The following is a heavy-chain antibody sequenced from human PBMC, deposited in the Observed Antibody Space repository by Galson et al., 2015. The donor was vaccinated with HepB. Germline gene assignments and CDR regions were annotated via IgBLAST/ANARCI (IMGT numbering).Heavy chain of an antibody. J-gene: IGHJ5*02. Sequence: SLRLSCAASGFIDSNNNMSWVRQAPGKGLEWVSVIYSGGTTNYADSVKGRFTISRDSSKDTVYLQMNSLRVEDTAVYYCARVLGGSTWYWFDPWGQGTPVTVSS. CDR1: GFIDSNNN. V-gene: IGHV3-66*01. D-gene: IGHD6-13*01. CDR2: IYSGGTT. CDR3: ARVLGGSTWYWFDP.